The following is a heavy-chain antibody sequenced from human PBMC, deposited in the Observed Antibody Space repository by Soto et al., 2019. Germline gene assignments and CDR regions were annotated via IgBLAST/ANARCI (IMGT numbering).Heavy chain of an antibody. CDR2: IYSGGST. Sequence: EVQLVESGGGLVQPGGSLRLSCAASGFTVSSNYMSWVRQAPVKWLEWVSVIYSGGSTYYADSVKGRFTISRDNSKNTLYLQMSSLRAEDTAVYYCARDRGYYGSGSPCWGQGTLVTVSS. J-gene: IGHJ4*02. D-gene: IGHD3-10*01. CDR1: GFTVSSNY. V-gene: IGHV3-66*01. CDR3: ARDRGYYGSGSPC.